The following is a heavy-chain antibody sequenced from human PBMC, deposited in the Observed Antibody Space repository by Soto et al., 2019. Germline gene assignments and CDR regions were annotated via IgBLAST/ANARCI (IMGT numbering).Heavy chain of an antibody. CDR1: GGSVSSGSYY. J-gene: IGHJ4*02. V-gene: IGHV4-61*01. D-gene: IGHD2-21*02. CDR2: IYYSGST. CDR3: ARGAVVVTAILPDY. Sequence: ETLSLTCTVSGGSVSSGSYYWSWIRQPPGKGLEWIGYIYYSGSTNYNPSLKSRVTISVDTSKNQFSLKLNSVTAGDTAVYYCARGAVVVTAILPDYWGQGILVTVSS.